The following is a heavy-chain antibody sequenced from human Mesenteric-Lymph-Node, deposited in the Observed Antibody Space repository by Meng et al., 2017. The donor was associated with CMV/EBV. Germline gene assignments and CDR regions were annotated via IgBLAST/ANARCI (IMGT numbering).Heavy chain of an antibody. D-gene: IGHD4/OR15-4a*01. J-gene: IGHJ3*01. CDR2: IRYDGSNK. CDR1: GFTFSTYG. CDR3: AKDISAMVATYLV. V-gene: IGHV3-30*02. Sequence: LSLTCAASGFTFSTYGMHWVRQAPGKGLEWVAFIRYDGSNKYYADSVKGRFTISRDNSKNTLYLQMNSLRAEDTAVYYCAKDISAMVATYLVWGQGTMVTVSS.